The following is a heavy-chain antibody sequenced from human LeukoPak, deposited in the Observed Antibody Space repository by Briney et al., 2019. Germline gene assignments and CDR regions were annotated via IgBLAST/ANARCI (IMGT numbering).Heavy chain of an antibody. D-gene: IGHD5-18*01. V-gene: IGHV1-58*01. CDR3: EAEGDTATVGAY. J-gene: IGHJ4*02. CDR2: IVVGSGNT. CDR1: GFTFTSSA. Sequence: GASVKVSCTASGFTFTSSAVQWVRQARGQRLEWIGWIVVGSGNTNYAQKFQERVTITRDMSTSTAYMELSSLRSEDTAVYYCEAEGDTATVGAYWGQGTLVTVSS.